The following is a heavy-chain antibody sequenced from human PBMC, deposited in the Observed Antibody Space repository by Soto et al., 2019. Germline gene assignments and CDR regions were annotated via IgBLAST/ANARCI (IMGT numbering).Heavy chain of an antibody. D-gene: IGHD1-1*01. CDR3: TRGPRPTSTGTGAF. CDR1: GFTFRMYW. CDR2: INDDGIST. Sequence: GSLLPACTASGFTFRMYWMHWVRQVPGKGPEWVSRINDDGISTNYADSVKGRFTISRDNAKNTLYLQMNALRVEDTGVYYSTRGPRPTSTGTGAFWGQGTLVTVYS. J-gene: IGHJ4*02. V-gene: IGHV3-74*01.